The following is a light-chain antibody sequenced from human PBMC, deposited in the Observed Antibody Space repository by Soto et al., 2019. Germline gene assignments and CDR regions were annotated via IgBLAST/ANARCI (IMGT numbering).Light chain of an antibody. Sequence: QAVVTQPPSVSGAPGQRVTISCTGSSSNIGADYDVQWYQQLPGTAPKLLIHGNTNRPSGVPDRFSGSKSGTSASLAITGLQAEDEADYYCQSYDSSGGVVFGGGTKLTVL. CDR2: GNT. CDR1: SSNIGADYD. CDR3: QSYDSSGGVV. V-gene: IGLV1-40*01. J-gene: IGLJ2*01.